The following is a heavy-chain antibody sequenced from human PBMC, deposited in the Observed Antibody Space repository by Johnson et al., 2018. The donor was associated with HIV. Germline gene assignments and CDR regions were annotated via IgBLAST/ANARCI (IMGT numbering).Heavy chain of an antibody. CDR3: ARQRGCDI. Sequence: QMLLVESGGGVMQPGKSLRLSCEASGFTFRSYAMHWVRQAPGKGLEWVAVITYDGSETNYVDSVKGRFTISRDNPKNSLYLQMNSLRVEDTAVYYCARQRGCDIWGQGTMVTVSS. CDR2: ITYDGSET. CDR1: GFTFRSYA. V-gene: IGHV3-33*08. J-gene: IGHJ3*02.